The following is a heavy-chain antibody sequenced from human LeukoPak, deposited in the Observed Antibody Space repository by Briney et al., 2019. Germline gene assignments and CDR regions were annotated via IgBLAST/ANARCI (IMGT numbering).Heavy chain of an antibody. Sequence: PGGSLRLSCAASGFTVSTSYMGWVRQAPGKGLEWVSTFSATGSHTYYAESVKGRFTISRDNSKNALYLQMNSLRAEDTAVYYCARDTLEGVSWTHYSDYWGRGTLVTVSS. CDR1: GFTVSTSY. J-gene: IGHJ4*02. CDR2: FSATGSHT. D-gene: IGHD3/OR15-3a*01. V-gene: IGHV3-23*01. CDR3: ARDTLEGVSWTHYSDY.